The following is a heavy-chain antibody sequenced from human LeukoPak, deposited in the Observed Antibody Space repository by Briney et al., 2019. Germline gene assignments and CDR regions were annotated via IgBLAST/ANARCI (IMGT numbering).Heavy chain of an antibody. CDR1: GFTFSSYA. V-gene: IGHV3-23*01. CDR3: AKDPEMSTSTIDY. D-gene: IGHD5-24*01. J-gene: IGHJ4*02. Sequence: GGSLRLSCAASGFTFSSYAMNWVRQAPGKGLEWVSAISGSDGSTYYADSVKGRFTISRDNSKSTLYLYMNSLRAEDTAVYYCAKDPEMSTSTIDYWGQGALVTVSS. CDR2: ISGSDGST.